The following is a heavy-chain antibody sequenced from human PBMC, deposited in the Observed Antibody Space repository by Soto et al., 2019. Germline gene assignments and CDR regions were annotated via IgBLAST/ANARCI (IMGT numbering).Heavy chain of an antibody. CDR3: AKVAEAGFACDY. V-gene: IGHV3-30*18. D-gene: IGHD6-13*01. CDR2: ISYDGSNK. CDR1: GFTFSSYG. Sequence: QVQLVESGGGVVQPGRSLRLSCAASGFTFSSYGMHWVRQAPGKGLEWVAVISYDGSNKYYADSVKGRFTISRDNSKNTLYLQMNSLRAEDTAVYYCAKVAEAGFACDYWGQGTLVTVSS. J-gene: IGHJ4*02.